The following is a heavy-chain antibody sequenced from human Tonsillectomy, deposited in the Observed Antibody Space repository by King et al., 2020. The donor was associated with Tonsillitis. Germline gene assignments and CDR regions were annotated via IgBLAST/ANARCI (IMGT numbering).Heavy chain of an antibody. D-gene: IGHD1-1*01. J-gene: IGHJ4*02. CDR1: GFTFSSYG. CDR2: IWYDGSNK. CDR3: ARGVPAIDYYFDS. V-gene: IGHV3-33*01. Sequence: VQLVESGGGVVQPGRSLRLSCAASGFTFSSYGMHWVRQAPGKGLEWVAVIWYDGSNKYYADSVKGRFTISRDNSKNPLYLQMNSLRAEDTAVYYCARGVPAIDYYFDSWGQGTLVTVSS.